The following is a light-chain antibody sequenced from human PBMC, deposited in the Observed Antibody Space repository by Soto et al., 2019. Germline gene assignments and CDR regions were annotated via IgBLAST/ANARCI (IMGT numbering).Light chain of an antibody. CDR2: DTS. Sequence: RTSQDIRKYLNWYQQKPGKAPNLLIYDTSNLETGVPSRFIGSGSGTDYTFIMCRLQPEAIVTNYGQQYDNLGSVGGGTQVEIK. V-gene: IGKV1-33*01. CDR1: QDIRKY. J-gene: IGKJ4*01. CDR3: QQYDNLGS.